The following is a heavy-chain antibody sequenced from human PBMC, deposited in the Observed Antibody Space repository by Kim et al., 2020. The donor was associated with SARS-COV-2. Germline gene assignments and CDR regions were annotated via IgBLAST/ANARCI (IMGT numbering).Heavy chain of an antibody. CDR2: ITSSSSII. CDR1: GFSFSTYN. Sequence: GGSLRLSCAGSGFSFSTYNMDWVRQAPGKGLEWISFITSSSSIIFYLDSVRGRFAVSRDNAKNSLYLQMDSLRDDDTAICYCAADLGTTPGGGYWGQGTLVTVSS. CDR3: AADLGTTPGGGY. J-gene: IGHJ4*02. V-gene: IGHV3-48*02. D-gene: IGHD2-8*02.